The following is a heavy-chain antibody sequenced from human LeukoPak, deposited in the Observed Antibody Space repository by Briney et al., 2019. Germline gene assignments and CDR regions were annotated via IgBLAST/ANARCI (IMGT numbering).Heavy chain of an antibody. CDR1: GGSISTYY. V-gene: IGHV4-59*01. Sequence: SETLSLTCTVSGGSISTYYWSWIQQPPGKGLEYIGYIYYSGSTNYNPSLKSRVTMSLDTSKNQFSLKLSSVTAADTAVYYCAREEVPHGFDIWGQETMVTVSS. J-gene: IGHJ3*02. CDR2: IYYSGST. CDR3: AREEVPHGFDI.